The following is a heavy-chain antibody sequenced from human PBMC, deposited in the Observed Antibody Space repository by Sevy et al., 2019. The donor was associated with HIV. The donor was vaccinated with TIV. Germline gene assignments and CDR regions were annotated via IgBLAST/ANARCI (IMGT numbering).Heavy chain of an antibody. D-gene: IGHD2-2*01. J-gene: IGHJ3*02. Sequence: ASVKVSCKASGYTFTSYGISWVRQAPGQGLEWMGWISAYNGNTNYAQKLQGRVTMTTDTSTSTAYMERRGLRSDDTAVYYCARRRHCSSTSCHHAFDIWGQGTMVTVSS. CDR3: ARRRHCSSTSCHHAFDI. CDR1: GYTFTSYG. CDR2: ISAYNGNT. V-gene: IGHV1-18*04.